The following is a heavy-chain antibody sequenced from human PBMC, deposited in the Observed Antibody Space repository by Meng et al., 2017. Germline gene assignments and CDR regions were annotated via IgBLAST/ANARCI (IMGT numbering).Heavy chain of an antibody. V-gene: IGHV3-74*01. Sequence: GESLKISCAASGFTFSSYWMHWVCQAPGKGLVGVSRINSDGSSTSYADSVKGRFTISRDNAKNTLYLQMNSLRAEDTAVYYCARVWYYYDSSGYYYPVDYFDYWGQGTLVNVSS. J-gene: IGHJ4*02. CDR3: ARVWYYYDSSGYYYPVDYFDY. D-gene: IGHD3-22*01. CDR2: INSDGSST. CDR1: GFTFSSYW.